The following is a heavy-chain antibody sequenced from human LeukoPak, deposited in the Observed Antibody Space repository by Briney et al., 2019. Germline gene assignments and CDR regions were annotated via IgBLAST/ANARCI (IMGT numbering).Heavy chain of an antibody. CDR3: ASHRTYYYDSSGYYSAFDI. CDR2: IIPIFGTA. Sequence: PGLSEGSCKASGGTFSSYAISWVRQAPGQGLEWMGGIIPIFGTANYAQKFQGRVTITADKSTSTAYMELSSLRSEDTAVYYCASHRTYYYDSSGYYSAFDIWGQGTMVTVSS. CDR1: GGTFSSYA. J-gene: IGHJ3*02. D-gene: IGHD3-22*01. V-gene: IGHV1-69*06.